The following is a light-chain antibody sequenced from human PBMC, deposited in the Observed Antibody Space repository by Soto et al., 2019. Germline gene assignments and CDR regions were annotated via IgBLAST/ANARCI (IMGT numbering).Light chain of an antibody. CDR2: KAS. CDR3: QQYNSWT. Sequence: DIQMTQSPSTLSASVGDRVTITCRASQSISSWLAWYQQKPGKAPKLLIYKASSLESGVPSRFSGSGSGTEFTLTISSLQPDDFANYYCQQYNSWTFGQGTKV. V-gene: IGKV1-5*03. CDR1: QSISSW. J-gene: IGKJ1*01.